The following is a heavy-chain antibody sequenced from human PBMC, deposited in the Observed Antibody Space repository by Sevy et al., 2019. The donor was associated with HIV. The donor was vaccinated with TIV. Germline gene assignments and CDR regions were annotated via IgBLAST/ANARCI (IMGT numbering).Heavy chain of an antibody. CDR3: ARGKYYDSSGYYYYYFDY. CDR1: GFTFSSYG. D-gene: IGHD3-22*01. Sequence: GGSLRLSCAASGFTFSSYGMHWVRQAPGKGLEWVAVIWYDGSNKYYADSVKGRFTISRDNSKNTLYLQMNSLRAEDTAVYYCARGKYYDSSGYYYYYFDYWGQGTLVTVSS. CDR2: IWYDGSNK. J-gene: IGHJ4*02. V-gene: IGHV3-33*01.